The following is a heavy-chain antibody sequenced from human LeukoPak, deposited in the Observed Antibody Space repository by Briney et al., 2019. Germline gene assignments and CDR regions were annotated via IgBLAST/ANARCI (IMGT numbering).Heavy chain of an antibody. CDR3: ARGGGTEWLLVPFEY. D-gene: IGHD3-22*01. CDR2: IYPGDSDT. V-gene: IGHV5-51*01. CDR1: GYSFTSYW. J-gene: IGHJ4*02. Sequence: GESLKISCKGSGYSFTSYWIGWVRQMPGKGLEWMGIIYPGDSDTRYSPSFQGQVTISADTSISTAYMDLSSLRSDDTAVYYCARGGGTEWLLVPFEYWGQGTLVTVSS.